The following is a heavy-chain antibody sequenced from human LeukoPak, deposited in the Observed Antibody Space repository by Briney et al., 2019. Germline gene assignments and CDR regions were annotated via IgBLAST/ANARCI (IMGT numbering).Heavy chain of an antibody. J-gene: IGHJ4*02. CDR1: GFNFDDYG. CDR2: ISGDGGST. V-gene: IGHV3-43*02. CDR3: AKDRSFSRSSGYFDY. D-gene: IGHD6-6*01. Sequence: GGSLRLSCAASGFNFDDYGMNWVRHAPGRGLEWVSLISGDGGSTYYADSVKGRFTISRDNSKNSLYLQMNSLRSEDTAFYYCAKDRSFSRSSGYFDYWGQGSLVTVSS.